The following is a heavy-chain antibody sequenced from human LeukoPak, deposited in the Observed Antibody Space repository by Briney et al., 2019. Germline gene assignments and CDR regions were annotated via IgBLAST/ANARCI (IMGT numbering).Heavy chain of an antibody. V-gene: IGHV3-23*01. J-gene: IGHJ4*02. Sequence: GGSLRLSCAASGFTFSNYATSWVRQAPGKGLEWVSAISGNGDITYYTDSVKGRFTISRDNSKNTLYLQMNSLRAEDTAVYYCAKVTGGDMITYGGLDYWGQGTLVTVSS. CDR3: AKVTGGDMITYGGLDY. CDR2: ISGNGDIT. CDR1: GFTFSNYA. D-gene: IGHD3-16*01.